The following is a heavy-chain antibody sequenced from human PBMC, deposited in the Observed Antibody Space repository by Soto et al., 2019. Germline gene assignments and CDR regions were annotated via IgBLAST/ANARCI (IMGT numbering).Heavy chain of an antibody. V-gene: IGHV1-18*01. J-gene: IGHJ5*01. CDR3: ETVPNDWGIVVGNWFDS. Sequence: ASVKVSCKASGYTFTSYGISWVRQAPGQGLEWMGWISAYNGNTNYAQKLQGRVTMTTDTSTSTAYMELRSLRSDDTAVYYCETVPNDWGIVVGNWFDSWGQGTLVTVS. D-gene: IGHD2-2*01. CDR1: GYTFTSYG. CDR2: ISAYNGNT.